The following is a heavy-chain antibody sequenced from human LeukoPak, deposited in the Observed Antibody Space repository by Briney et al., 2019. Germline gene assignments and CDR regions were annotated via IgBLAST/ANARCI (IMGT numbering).Heavy chain of an antibody. D-gene: IGHD6-25*01. CDR1: GFTFSSYW. CDR2: IKSDGSIT. Sequence: GGSLRLSCAASGFTFSSYWMHWVRHVPGKGLVWVSRIKSDGSITNYADSVKGRFTISRDNAKNTLYLQMNSLRAEDTAVYYCARVGARLGAFDIWGQGTMVTVSS. J-gene: IGHJ3*02. V-gene: IGHV3-74*01. CDR3: ARVGARLGAFDI.